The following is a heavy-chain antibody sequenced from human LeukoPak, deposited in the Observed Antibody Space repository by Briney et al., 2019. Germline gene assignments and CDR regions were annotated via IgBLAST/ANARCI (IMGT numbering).Heavy chain of an antibody. CDR2: IYTTGST. J-gene: IGHJ6*03. CDR1: GASISSGSYF. Sequence: SQTLSLTCSVSGASISSGSYFWTWIRQPAGKGLEWIGRIYTTGSTNYNPSLMSRVTISMDASKNQFSLNLSSVTAADTAVYYCATSPYYFYMDVWGKGTSVIVSS. V-gene: IGHV4-61*02. CDR3: ATSPYYFYMDV.